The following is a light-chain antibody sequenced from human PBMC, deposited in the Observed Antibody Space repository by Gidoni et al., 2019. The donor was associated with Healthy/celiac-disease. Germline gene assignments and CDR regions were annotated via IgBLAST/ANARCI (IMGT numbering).Light chain of an antibody. CDR2: RNN. V-gene: IGLV1-47*01. CDR1: SSNIGSNY. CDR3: AAWDDSLSVL. J-gene: IGLJ3*02. Sequence: QSVLTQPPSASGTPGQRVTISCSGSSSNIGSNYVYWYQQLPGTAPKLLIYRNNQRPSGVPDRFSGSKSGTSAPLAISGLRSEDEADYYGAAWDDSLSVLFGGGTKLTVL.